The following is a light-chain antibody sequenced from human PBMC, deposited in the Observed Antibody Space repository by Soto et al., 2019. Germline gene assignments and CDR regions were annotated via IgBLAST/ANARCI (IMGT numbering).Light chain of an antibody. J-gene: IGLJ1*01. CDR3: SSYAGSNNRYV. CDR1: SSDVGGYNY. V-gene: IGLV2-8*01. CDR2: DVS. Sequence: QSALTQPPSASGSPGQSVTISCTGTSSDVGGYNYVSWYQQHPGKAPKLIIYDVSQRPSGVPHRFSGSKSGNTASLTVSGLHVDDEADYYCSSYAGSNNRYVFGSGTKVTVL.